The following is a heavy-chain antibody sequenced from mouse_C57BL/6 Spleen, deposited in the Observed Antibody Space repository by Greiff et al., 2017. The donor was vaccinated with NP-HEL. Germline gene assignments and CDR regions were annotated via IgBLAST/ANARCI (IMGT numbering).Heavy chain of an antibody. CDR2: IWSDGST. J-gene: IGHJ4*01. CDR1: GFSLTSYG. Sequence: VQRVESGPGLVAPSQSLSITCTVSGFSLTSYGVHWVRQPPGKGLEWLVVIWSDGSTTYNSALKSRLSISKDNSKSQVFLKMNSLQTDDTAMYYCARHQSLPWYAMDYWGQGTSVTVSS. V-gene: IGHV2-6-1*01. CDR3: ARHQSLPWYAMDY.